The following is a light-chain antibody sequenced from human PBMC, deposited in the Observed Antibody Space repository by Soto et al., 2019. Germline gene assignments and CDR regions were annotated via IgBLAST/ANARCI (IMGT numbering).Light chain of an antibody. V-gene: IGKV1-5*03. CDR1: QSISSW. CDR3: QQDGSSSPWT. J-gene: IGKJ1*01. CDR2: KAS. Sequence: DIPMTQSPSTLYASVGDRVTITCRATQSISSWLAWYQQKPGRAPKLLIYKASSLETGVPSRCSGSGSGTEFTLIISSLQPDDVASYYCQQDGSSSPWTFGEGNKVDI.